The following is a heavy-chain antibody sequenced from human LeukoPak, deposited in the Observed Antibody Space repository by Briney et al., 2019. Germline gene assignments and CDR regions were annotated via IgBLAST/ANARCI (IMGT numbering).Heavy chain of an antibody. J-gene: IGHJ4*02. D-gene: IGHD2-15*01. V-gene: IGHV3-23*01. CDR1: GFTFSSYA. CDR3: ARAPGYCSGGSCYDY. CDR2: ISGSGGST. Sequence: GGSLRLSCAASGFTFSSYAMSWVRQAPGKGLEWVSAISGSGGSTYYADSVKGRFSISRDNSKNTVYLQMKSLRADDTALYYCARAPGYCSGGSCYDYWGQGTLVTVSS.